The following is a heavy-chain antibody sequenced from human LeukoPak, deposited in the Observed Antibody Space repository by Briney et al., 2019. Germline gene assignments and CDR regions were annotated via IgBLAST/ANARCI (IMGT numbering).Heavy chain of an antibody. CDR2: ISSSSSYI. D-gene: IGHD4-11*01. Sequence: GGSLRLSCAASGFTFRSYSMNWVRQAPGKGLEWVSSISSSSSYIYYADSVKGRFTISRDNAKNSLYLQMNSLRAEDTAVYYCARAAIPTTGAHSDYWGQGTLVTVSS. J-gene: IGHJ4*02. CDR1: GFTFRSYS. CDR3: ARAAIPTTGAHSDY. V-gene: IGHV3-21*01.